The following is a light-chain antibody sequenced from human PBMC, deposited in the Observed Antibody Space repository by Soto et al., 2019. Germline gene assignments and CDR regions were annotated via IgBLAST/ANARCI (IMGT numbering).Light chain of an antibody. CDR2: GAS. V-gene: IGKV3-15*01. CDR1: QSVSSN. CDR3: QQYNNWPAT. Sequence: EIVMTQSPATLSVSPGERATLSCRASQSVSSNLAWYQQKPGQAPRLLIYGASTRATGIPARFSGSGSGTEFSLSISSLQSEDFAFYYWQQYNNWPATFGPGTKVDIK. J-gene: IGKJ3*01.